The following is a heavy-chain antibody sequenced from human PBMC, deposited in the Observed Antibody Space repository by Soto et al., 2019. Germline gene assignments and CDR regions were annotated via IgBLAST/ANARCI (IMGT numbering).Heavy chain of an antibody. Sequence: EVQLVESGGGLVQPGGSLRLSCAASGFTVSSNYMNWVRQAPGKGLEWVSVIYSGGSTYYADSVKGRCTISRDNSKNTWNLQKNGLRAEDTAVYYWARAGGWELGNWGQGTLGTVSS. CDR3: ARAGGWELGN. V-gene: IGHV3-66*01. D-gene: IGHD1-26*01. CDR2: IYSGGST. CDR1: GFTVSSNY. J-gene: IGHJ4*02.